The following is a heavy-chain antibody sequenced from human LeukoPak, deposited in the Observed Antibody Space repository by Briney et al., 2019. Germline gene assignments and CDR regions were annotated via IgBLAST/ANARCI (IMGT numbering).Heavy chain of an antibody. CDR1: GGTFSSYA. CDR3: ATGWGVIITSWWFDP. Sequence: ASVKVSCKASGGTFSSYAISWVRQAPGQGLEWMGGFDPEDGETIYAQKFQGRVTMTEDTSTDTAYMELSSLRSEDTAVYYCATGWGVIITSWWFDPWGQGTLVTVSS. CDR2: FDPEDGET. D-gene: IGHD3-10*01. V-gene: IGHV1-24*01. J-gene: IGHJ5*02.